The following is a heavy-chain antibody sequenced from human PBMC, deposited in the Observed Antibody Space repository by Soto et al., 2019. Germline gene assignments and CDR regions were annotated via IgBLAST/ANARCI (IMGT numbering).Heavy chain of an antibody. CDR1: GYTFSMYI. V-gene: IGHV1-3*01. CDR3: ARSIPTFINDSNNPFDY. CDR2: IHAGSGDT. J-gene: IGHJ4*02. Sequence: QAQLVQSGAEVKKPGASVKVSCKASGYTFSMYIIHWVRQAPGQRLEWMGWIHAGSGDTKYSRKFQGRVTISRDTFASTVYMQLSGLRSEDTAVFYCARSIPTFINDSNNPFDYWGQGALVTVSS. D-gene: IGHD3-22*01.